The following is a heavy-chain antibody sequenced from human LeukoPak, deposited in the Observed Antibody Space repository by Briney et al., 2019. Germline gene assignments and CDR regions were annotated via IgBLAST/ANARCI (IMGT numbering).Heavy chain of an antibody. V-gene: IGHV1-18*04. CDR1: GYTFISYG. Sequence: ASVKVSCKASGYTFISYGISWVRQAPGQGLEWMGRISPNNGNTNDAQKFQGRVTMTTDTSTSTAYMELRSLRSDDTAMHYCARLYTKYFDSWGQGTLVTVSS. CDR3: ARLYTKYFDS. D-gene: IGHD3-16*01. CDR2: ISPNNGNT. J-gene: IGHJ4*02.